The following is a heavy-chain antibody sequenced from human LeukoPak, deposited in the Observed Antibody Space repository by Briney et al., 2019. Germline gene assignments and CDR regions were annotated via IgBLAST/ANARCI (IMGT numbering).Heavy chain of an antibody. J-gene: IGHJ5*02. V-gene: IGHV1-18*01. CDR1: GYTFTSHG. D-gene: IGHD6-19*01. CDR3: ARDPSNSSGWKTWFDP. CDR2: ISAYNGDT. Sequence: GALVKVSCKASGYTFTSHGISWVRQAPGQGLEWMGWISAYNGDTNYAQRFQGRVTMTTDTSTSTAYMELRSLRSDDTAVYYCARDPSNSSGWKTWFDPWGQGTLVTVSS.